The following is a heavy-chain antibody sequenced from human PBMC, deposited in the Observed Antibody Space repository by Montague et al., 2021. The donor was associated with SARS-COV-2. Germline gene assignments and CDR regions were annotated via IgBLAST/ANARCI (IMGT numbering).Heavy chain of an antibody. Sequence: TLSLTCTVSGCSISSSSYYWGWIRQPPGKGLEWIGSNYYSGSTYYNPSLKSRVTISVDTSKNQFSLKLRSVTAADTAVYYCAGKSITMVQGVIMGAFDIWGQGTMVTVSS. CDR3: AGKSITMVQGVIMGAFDI. J-gene: IGHJ3*02. CDR1: GCSISSSSYY. V-gene: IGHV4-39*07. D-gene: IGHD3-10*01. CDR2: NYYSGST.